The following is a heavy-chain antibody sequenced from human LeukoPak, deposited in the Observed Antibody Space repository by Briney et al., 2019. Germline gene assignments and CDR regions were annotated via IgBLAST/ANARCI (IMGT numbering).Heavy chain of an antibody. V-gene: IGHV1-2*02. D-gene: IGHD6-19*01. CDR2: INPNSGGT. CDR3: ARDKRIAVAGTDY. Sequence: ASVKVSCKASGYTFTGYYMHWVRQAPGQGLEWMGWINPNSGGTNYAQKFQGRVTMTRDTSTSTAYMELRSLRSDDTAVYYCARDKRIAVAGTDYWGQGTLVTVSS. CDR1: GYTFTGYY. J-gene: IGHJ4*02.